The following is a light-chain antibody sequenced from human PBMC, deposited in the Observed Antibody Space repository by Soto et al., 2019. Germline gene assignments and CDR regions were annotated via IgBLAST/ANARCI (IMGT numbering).Light chain of an antibody. Sequence: QSVLTQPPSASGTPGQRVTISCSGSSSNIGSYDVYWYQQVPGMAPKALIYRNYQRPSGVPERFSGSKSGTSASLTIGGLRSEDEADYYCAAWDDSLRGTVVFGGGTKLTVL. J-gene: IGLJ2*01. CDR1: SSNIGSYD. V-gene: IGLV1-47*01. CDR2: RNY. CDR3: AAWDDSLRGTVV.